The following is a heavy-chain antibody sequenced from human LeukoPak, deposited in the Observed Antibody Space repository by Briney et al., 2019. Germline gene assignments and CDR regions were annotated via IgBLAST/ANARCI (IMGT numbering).Heavy chain of an antibody. CDR2: ISSTSSYI. J-gene: IGHJ4*02. D-gene: IGHD5-18*01. CDR1: GFIFNSHS. CDR3: ARGVDNYGHVFDY. Sequence: GGSLRLSCAASGFIFNSHSMNWVRQAPGKGLEWVSSISSTSSYIYYADSVKSRFTISRDNAKNSLYLQMNSLRAEDTALYYCARGVDNYGHVFDYWGQGTLVTVSS. V-gene: IGHV3-21*01.